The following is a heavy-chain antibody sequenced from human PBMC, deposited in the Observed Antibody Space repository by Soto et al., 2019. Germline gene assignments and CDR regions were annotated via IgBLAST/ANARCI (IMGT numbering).Heavy chain of an antibody. J-gene: IGHJ4*02. Sequence: QVQLVESGGGVVQPGRSLRLSCAASGFTFSSYGMHWVRQAPGKGLEWVAVIWYDGSNKYYADSVKGRFTISRDNSKNTLYLQMNSLRAEDTAVYYCARGIAVRPLDYRGQGTLVTVSS. V-gene: IGHV3-33*01. CDR1: GFTFSSYG. D-gene: IGHD6-6*01. CDR2: IWYDGSNK. CDR3: ARGIAVRPLDY.